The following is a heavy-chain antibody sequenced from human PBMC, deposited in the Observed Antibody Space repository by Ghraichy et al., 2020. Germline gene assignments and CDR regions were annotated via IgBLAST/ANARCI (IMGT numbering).Heavy chain of an antibody. CDR3: ARDGPTRGSFDY. CDR2: IWYDGSNK. Sequence: GGSLRLSCAASGFTFSSYGMHWVRQAPGKGLEWVAVIWYDGSNKYYADSVKGRFTISRDNSKNTLYLQMNSLRAEDTAVYYCARDGPTRGSFDYWGQGTLVTVSS. V-gene: IGHV3-33*01. J-gene: IGHJ4*02. D-gene: IGHD3-10*01. CDR1: GFTFSSYG.